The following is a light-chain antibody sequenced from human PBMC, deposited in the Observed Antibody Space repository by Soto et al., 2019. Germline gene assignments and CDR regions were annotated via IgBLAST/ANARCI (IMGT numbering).Light chain of an antibody. CDR1: ISDVAYYNY. Sequence: QSALTQPDSVPGSPGQSITISCTGTISDVAYYNYVSWYQQHPGKAPKLMIYELSNRPSGVSNRFSGSKSGNTASLTISGLQAEDEADYYCSSYTGSSTYVFGTGTKSPS. J-gene: IGLJ1*01. V-gene: IGLV2-14*01. CDR2: ELS. CDR3: SSYTGSSTYV.